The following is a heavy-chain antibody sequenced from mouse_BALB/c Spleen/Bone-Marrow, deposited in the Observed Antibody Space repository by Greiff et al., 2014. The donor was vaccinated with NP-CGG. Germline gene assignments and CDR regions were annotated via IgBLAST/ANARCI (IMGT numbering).Heavy chain of an antibody. CDR2: IAPGTGTT. Sequence: DLVKPGASVKLSCMASGYTFTNFWINWIKQRPGQGLEWIGRIAPGTGTTYYNEMFKGKATLTVDTSSSTAYIQLSSLSSEDSAVYFCVRYDYAMDYWGQGTSVTVSS. CDR3: VRYDYAMDY. D-gene: IGHD2-3*01. J-gene: IGHJ4*01. V-gene: IGHV1S41*01. CDR1: GYTFTNFW.